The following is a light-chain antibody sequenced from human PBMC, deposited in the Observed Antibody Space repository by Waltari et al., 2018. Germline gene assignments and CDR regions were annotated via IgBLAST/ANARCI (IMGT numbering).Light chain of an antibody. CDR3: CSVTPSLTYV. V-gene: IGLV2-18*02. J-gene: IGLJ1*01. CDR2: DVS. Sequence: QSALTQPPSVSGSPRQSVTISCTGTSSDIGTYNRVSWYQQTQGTAPQLMIYDVSNRPSWVPDRSAGSKSGNTASLTISALQAEDEADYYCCSVTPSLTYVCGTGTKVTVL. CDR1: SSDIGTYNR.